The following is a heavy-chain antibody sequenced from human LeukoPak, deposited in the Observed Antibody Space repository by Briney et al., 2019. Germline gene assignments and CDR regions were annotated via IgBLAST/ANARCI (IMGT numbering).Heavy chain of an antibody. Sequence: ASVTVSCKASGGTFSSYAISWVRQAPGQGLEWMGGIIPIFGTANYAQKFQGRVTITADESTSTAYMELSSLRAEDTAVYYCARLGIITAAGSNDYWGQGTLVTVSS. CDR3: ARLGIITAAGSNDY. D-gene: IGHD6-13*01. CDR1: GGTFSSYA. V-gene: IGHV1-69*13. CDR2: IIPIFGTA. J-gene: IGHJ4*02.